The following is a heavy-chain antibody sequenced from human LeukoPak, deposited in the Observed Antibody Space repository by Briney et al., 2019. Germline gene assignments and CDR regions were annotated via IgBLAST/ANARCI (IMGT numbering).Heavy chain of an antibody. CDR3: ARGWGMFDY. D-gene: IGHD7-27*01. J-gene: IGHJ4*02. Sequence: GGSLRLSCAASGVSVSNDYMSWVRQAPGKGLEWVSVIYSGGNKYYADPVQGRFTISRDNSKNTVYLQMNTVRAEDMAVYYCARGWGMFDYWGQGTLVTVSS. CDR1: GVSVSNDY. CDR2: IYSGGNK. V-gene: IGHV3-53*01.